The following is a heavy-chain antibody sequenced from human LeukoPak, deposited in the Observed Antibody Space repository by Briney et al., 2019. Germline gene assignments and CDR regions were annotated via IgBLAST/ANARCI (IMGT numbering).Heavy chain of an antibody. CDR3: ARESFADYYDSSGYYSGLANFDY. CDR1: GFSFSTTW. Sequence: PGGSLSLSCAASGFSFSTTWMHWVRQVPGQGLVWVARITSDGTSISYAESVKGRFTISRDNAKNTLYLQMNSLRAEDTAVYYCARESFADYYDSSGYYSGLANFDYWGQGTLVTVSS. V-gene: IGHV3-74*03. D-gene: IGHD3-22*01. CDR2: ITSDGTSI. J-gene: IGHJ4*02.